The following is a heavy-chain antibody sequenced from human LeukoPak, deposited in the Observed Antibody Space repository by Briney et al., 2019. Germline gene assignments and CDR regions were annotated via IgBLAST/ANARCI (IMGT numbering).Heavy chain of an antibody. CDR3: ARDFGRGYSGYDSN. D-gene: IGHD5-12*01. Sequence: ASVKVSCKASGYTFTGYYMHWVRQAPGQGLEWMGWINPNSGGTNYARKFQGRVTMTRDTSISTAYMELSRLRSDDTAVYYCARDFGRGYSGYDSNWGQGTLVTVSS. CDR1: GYTFTGYY. J-gene: IGHJ4*02. V-gene: IGHV1-2*02. CDR2: INPNSGGT.